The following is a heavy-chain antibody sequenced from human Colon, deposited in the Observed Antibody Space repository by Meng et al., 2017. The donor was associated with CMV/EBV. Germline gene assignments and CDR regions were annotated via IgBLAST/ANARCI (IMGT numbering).Heavy chain of an antibody. CDR2: SYYTGST. J-gene: IGHJ4*01. CDR3: ARATKSSCWEVLDY. Sequence: QVSLPKWRARLLKPSETLSLTCAVYGESFSGYYWTWIRQPPGRGLEWIGESYYTGSTNYSPSLKSRVTISLDTSKNQFSLKLNSVTAADTAVYYCARATKSSCWEVLDYWGHGTLVTVSS. V-gene: IGHV4-34*01. CDR1: GESFSGYY. D-gene: IGHD2-2*01.